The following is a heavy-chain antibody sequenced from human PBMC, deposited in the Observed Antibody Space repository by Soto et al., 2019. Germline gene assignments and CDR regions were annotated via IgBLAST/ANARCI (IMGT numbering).Heavy chain of an antibody. CDR3: ARDFRVAAAATGY. CDR1: GFTFSSYS. V-gene: IGHV3-21*01. D-gene: IGHD6-13*01. CDR2: ISSSSSYI. J-gene: IGHJ4*02. Sequence: EVQLVESGGGLVKPGGSLRLSCAASGFTFSSYSMNWVRQAPGKGLEWVSSISSSSSYIYYADSVKGRFTISRDNAKNSLYLQMKSLRAEDTAVYYCARDFRVAAAATGYWGQGTLVTVSS.